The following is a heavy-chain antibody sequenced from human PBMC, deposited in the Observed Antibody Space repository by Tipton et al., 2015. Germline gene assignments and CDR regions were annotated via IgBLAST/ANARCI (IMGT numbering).Heavy chain of an antibody. J-gene: IGHJ4*02. CDR1: SDSINKYY. CDR2: IQYSGST. CDR3: ACQDYDILTRDYQTVDY. Sequence: TLSLTCTVSSDSINKYYWSWIRQPPGKELEWIGYIQYSGSTNYNPSLKSRVTISADTSKNQFSLKLSSVTAADTAVYYCACQDYDILTRDYQTVDYWGQGTLVTVSS. V-gene: IGHV4-59*08. D-gene: IGHD3-9*01.